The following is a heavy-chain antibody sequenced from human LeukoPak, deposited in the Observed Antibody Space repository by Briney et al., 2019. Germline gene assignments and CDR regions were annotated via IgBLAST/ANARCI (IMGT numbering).Heavy chain of an antibody. D-gene: IGHD6-13*01. Sequence: SVKVSRKASGGTFSSYAISWVRQAPGQGLEWMGGIIPIFGTANYAQKFQGRVTITADESTSTAYMELSSLRSEDTAVYYCARVSYSSSWHDGYWGQGTLVTVSS. V-gene: IGHV1-69*13. CDR2: IIPIFGTA. CDR3: ARVSYSSSWHDGY. J-gene: IGHJ4*02. CDR1: GGTFSSYA.